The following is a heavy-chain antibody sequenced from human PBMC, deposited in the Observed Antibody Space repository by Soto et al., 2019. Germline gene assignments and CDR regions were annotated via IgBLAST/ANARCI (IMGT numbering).Heavy chain of an antibody. D-gene: IGHD4-17*01. CDR1: GGSISSYY. J-gene: IGHJ4*02. Sequence: SETLSLTCTVSGGSISSYYWSWIRQPPGKGLEWIGYIYYSGSTNYNPSLKSRVTISVDTSKNQFSLKLSSVTAADTAVYYCARFALRGYDYWGQGTLVTVSS. V-gene: IGHV4-59*01. CDR3: ARFALRGYDY. CDR2: IYYSGST.